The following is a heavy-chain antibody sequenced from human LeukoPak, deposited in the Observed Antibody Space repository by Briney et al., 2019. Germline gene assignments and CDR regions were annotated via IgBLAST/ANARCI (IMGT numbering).Heavy chain of an antibody. Sequence: GSLRLSCAVSGLTFNNYAMSWVRQAPGKGLEWVSAISKSGDHTYYAASAKGRFTIYRDSSKNTQYLQMNSLRAEDTAVYYCATSWGPDTSAFRWGRDGMDVWGQGTTVIVS. D-gene: IGHD3-16*01. CDR3: ATSWGPDTSAFRWGRDGMDV. J-gene: IGHJ6*02. CDR2: ISKSGDHT. V-gene: IGHV3-23*01. CDR1: GLTFNNYA.